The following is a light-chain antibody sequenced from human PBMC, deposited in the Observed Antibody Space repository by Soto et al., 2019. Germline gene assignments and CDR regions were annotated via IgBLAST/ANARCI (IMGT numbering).Light chain of an antibody. CDR1: QSVSKNY. CDR3: QQYGSSGT. Sequence: EIVLTQYPGILYLSPGERATLSWGASQSVSKNYLAWYQQKPGQAPRLPIYGASNRATGIPDRFIASGSGTDFTLTIRRLAPEDFAVDDCQQYGSSGTFRQGTKVDI. V-gene: IGKV3-20*01. CDR2: GAS. J-gene: IGKJ1*01.